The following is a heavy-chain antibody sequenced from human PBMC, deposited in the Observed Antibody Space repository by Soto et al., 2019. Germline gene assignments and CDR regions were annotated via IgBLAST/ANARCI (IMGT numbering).Heavy chain of an antibody. CDR1: GFTFSSYA. D-gene: IGHD3-3*01. J-gene: IGHJ6*02. Sequence: QVQLVESGGGVVQPGRSLRLSCAASGFTFSSYAMHWVRQAPGKGLEWVAVISYDGSNKYYADSVKGRFTISRDNSKNTLYLQMNSLRAEDTAVYYCARTPDDFCSGPPLYYGMDVWGQGTTVTVSS. CDR2: ISYDGSNK. V-gene: IGHV3-30-3*01. CDR3: ARTPDDFCSGPPLYYGMDV.